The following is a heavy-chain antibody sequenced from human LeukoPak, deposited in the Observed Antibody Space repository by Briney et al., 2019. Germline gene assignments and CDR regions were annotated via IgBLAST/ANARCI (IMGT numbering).Heavy chain of an antibody. D-gene: IGHD3-10*01. Sequence: PSETLSLTCTVSGSSISSSDFNWGWIRQPPGKGLEWIGVISYIGSTYYNPSLKSRVTISVDTSKSHFSLKLSSVTAADTAIYYCARLYKGIKAAHFDYWGQGTLVTVSS. V-gene: IGHV4-39*01. CDR3: ARLYKGIKAAHFDY. J-gene: IGHJ4*02. CDR1: GSSISSSDFN. CDR2: ISYIGST.